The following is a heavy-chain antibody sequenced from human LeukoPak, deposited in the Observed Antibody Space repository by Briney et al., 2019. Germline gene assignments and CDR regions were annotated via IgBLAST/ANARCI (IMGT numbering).Heavy chain of an antibody. V-gene: IGHV1-58*01. CDR1: GFTFTSSA. CDR2: IVVGSGNT. Sequence: GASVKVSCKASGFTFTSSAVQWVRQARGQRLEWIGWIVVGSGNTNYAQKFQERVTITRDMSTCTAYMELSSLRSEDTAVYYCAAGEYYYDSSGSDYWGQGTLVTVSS. J-gene: IGHJ4*02. CDR3: AAGEYYYDSSGSDY. D-gene: IGHD3-22*01.